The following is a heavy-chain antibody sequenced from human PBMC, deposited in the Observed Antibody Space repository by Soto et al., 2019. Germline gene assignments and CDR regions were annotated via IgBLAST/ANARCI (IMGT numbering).Heavy chain of an antibody. CDR1: GLTFSSFA. Sequence: PGGSLRLSCEAPGLTFSSFAMGWVRQAPGKGLEWVSTIHGSGVITNYADSVRGRFTISRDNSKNMLYLQMNTLRAEDTAVYYWAKSGLFDSSGYHHPHFDSWGPGALVTVSS. J-gene: IGHJ4*02. V-gene: IGHV3-23*01. CDR2: IHGSGVIT. CDR3: AKSGLFDSSGYHHPHFDS. D-gene: IGHD3-22*01.